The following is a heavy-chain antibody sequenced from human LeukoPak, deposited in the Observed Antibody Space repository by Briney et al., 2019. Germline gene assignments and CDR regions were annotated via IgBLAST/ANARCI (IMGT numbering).Heavy chain of an antibody. V-gene: IGHV1-8*02. CDR1: GGTFSNYG. CDR3: ARGYSPTLRTTGNDY. D-gene: IGHD1-1*01. J-gene: IGHJ4*02. CDR2: MNPYSANT. Sequence: ASVKVSCKAPGGTFSNYGINWVRQATGQGLEWMGWMNPYSANTGYAQKFQGRVTMTRDTSINTAYLEFYSLRSEDTAVYYCARGYSPTLRTTGNDYWGQGTLVTVSS.